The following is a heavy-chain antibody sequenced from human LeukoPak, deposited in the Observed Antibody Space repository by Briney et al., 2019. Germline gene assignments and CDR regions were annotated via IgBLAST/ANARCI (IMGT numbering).Heavy chain of an antibody. D-gene: IGHD3-3*01. CDR1: GFTFGTYW. CDR3: ARSARLMKGVVEVTALDD. V-gene: IGHV3-74*01. CDR2: INSDGGTT. Sequence: GGSLRLSCGASGFTFGTYWMHWVRQAPGKGLVWVSGINSDGGTTTYADSVKGRFTIARDNAKNSVYLEMNSLRADDTAVYYCARSARLMKGVVEVTALDDWGQGTLVTVSS. J-gene: IGHJ4*02.